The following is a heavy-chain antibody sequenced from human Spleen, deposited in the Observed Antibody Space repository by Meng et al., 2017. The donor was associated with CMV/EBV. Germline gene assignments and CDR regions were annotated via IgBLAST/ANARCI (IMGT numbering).Heavy chain of an antibody. V-gene: IGHV4-39*01. CDR2: IYYSGST. Sequence: CCYYWGWIRQPPGKGLEWIGSIYYSGSTSYNPSLKRRVTISVDTSKNQFSLKLSSVTAADTAVYYCARPTGLGYCSGGSCYSWFDPWGQGTLVTVSS. CDR3: ARPTGLGYCSGGSCYSWFDP. D-gene: IGHD2-15*01. CDR1: CCYY. J-gene: IGHJ5*02.